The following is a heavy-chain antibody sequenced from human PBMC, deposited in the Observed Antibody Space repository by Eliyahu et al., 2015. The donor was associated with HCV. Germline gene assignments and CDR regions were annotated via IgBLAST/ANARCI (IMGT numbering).Heavy chain of an antibody. CDR3: ARGRQRGITGAAFYYYGMDV. D-gene: IGHD7-27*01. V-gene: IGHV4-34*01. CDR2: INHSGST. CDR1: GGSFSGDF. J-gene: IGHJ6*02. Sequence: QVQLQQWGAGLLKPSETLSLTCAVYGGSFSGDFWTWIRQPPGKGLEWIGDINHSGSTNYNPSLKSRVSISVDTSKNQFSLKLSSVTAADTAVYFCARGRQRGITGAAFYYYGMDVWGQGTTVTVSS.